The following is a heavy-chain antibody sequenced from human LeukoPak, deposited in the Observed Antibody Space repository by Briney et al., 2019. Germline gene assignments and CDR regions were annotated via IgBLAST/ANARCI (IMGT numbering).Heavy chain of an antibody. CDR1: GGSISSSSYY. CDR3: ARASGIYDFWSGLGYYMDV. CDR2: IYYSGST. Sequence: ASENLSLTCTVSGGSISSSSYYWGWIRQPPGKGLEWIGSIYYSGSTYYNPSLKSRVTISVDTSKNQFSLKLSSVTAADTAVYYCARASGIYDFWSGLGYYMDVWGKGTTVTVSS. V-gene: IGHV4-39*07. J-gene: IGHJ6*03. D-gene: IGHD3-3*01.